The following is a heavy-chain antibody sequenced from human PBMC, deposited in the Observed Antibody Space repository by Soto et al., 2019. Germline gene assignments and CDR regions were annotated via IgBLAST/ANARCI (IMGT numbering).Heavy chain of an antibody. CDR1: GYTFTSYG. D-gene: IGHD3-10*01. CDR2: ISGYTGNT. V-gene: IGHV1-18*04. Sequence: QVQLVQSGAEVKKPGASVKVSCKASGYTFTSYGVSWVRQAHGQGLEWMGWISGYTGNTNYAQKLQGRVTMPTNTSTSRAYMELRSLRSDATAVYYCARAGKYYYGSGSPYYYGMDVWGQGIKVTVSS. CDR3: ARAGKYYYGSGSPYYYGMDV. J-gene: IGHJ6*02.